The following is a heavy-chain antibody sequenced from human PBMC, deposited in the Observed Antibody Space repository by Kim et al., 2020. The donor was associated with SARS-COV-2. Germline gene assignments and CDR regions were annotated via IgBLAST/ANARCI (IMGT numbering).Heavy chain of an antibody. CDR1: GFTFSSYA. D-gene: IGHD3-10*01. V-gene: IGHV3-23*01. Sequence: GGSLRLSCAASGFTFSSYAMSWVRQAPGKGLEWVSAISGSGGSTYYADSVKGRFTISRDNSKNTLYLQMNSLRAEDTAVYYCAKPVSRYGSGSPNAFDIWGQGTMVTVSS. J-gene: IGHJ3*02. CDR2: ISGSGGST. CDR3: AKPVSRYGSGSPNAFDI.